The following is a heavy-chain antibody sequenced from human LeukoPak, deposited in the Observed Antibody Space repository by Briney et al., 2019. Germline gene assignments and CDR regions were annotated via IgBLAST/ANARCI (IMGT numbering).Heavy chain of an antibody. CDR3: ARDYKTYCYDSSGYPGYYFDY. D-gene: IGHD3-22*01. Sequence: SETLSLTCTVSGGSISSYYWSWIRQPAGKGLEWIGRIYTSGSTNYNPSLKSRVTMSVDTSKNQFSLKLSSVTAADTAVYYCARDYKTYCYDSSGYPGYYFDYWGQGTLVTVSS. J-gene: IGHJ4*02. CDR2: IYTSGST. V-gene: IGHV4-4*07. CDR1: GGSISSYY.